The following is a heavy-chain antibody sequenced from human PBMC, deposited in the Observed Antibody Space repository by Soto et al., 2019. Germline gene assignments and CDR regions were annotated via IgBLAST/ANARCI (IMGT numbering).Heavy chain of an antibody. J-gene: IGHJ4*02. CDR2: IKSKTDGGTT. CDR3: TTDTPGITIFGVVRDY. D-gene: IGHD3-3*01. Sequence: PGGSLRLSCAASGFTFSNAWMSWVRQAPGKGLEWVGRIKSKTDGGTTDYAAPVKGRFTISRDGSKNTLYLQMNSLKTEDTAVYYCTTDTPGITIFGVVRDYWGQGTLVTVSS. V-gene: IGHV3-15*01. CDR1: GFTFSNAW.